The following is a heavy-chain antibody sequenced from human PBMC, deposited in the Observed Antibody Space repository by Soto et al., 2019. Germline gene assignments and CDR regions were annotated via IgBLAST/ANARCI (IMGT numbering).Heavy chain of an antibody. D-gene: IGHD2-15*01. CDR2: IYGSGST. Sequence: QVQLQESGPGLVKPSETLSLTCTVSGGSISTYYWSWIRQPPGKGLEWIGYIYGSGSTDYNPSLKSRVTISVDTSKNLFSLKLSSVTAADTAVYYCARHGGRYCSGGTCYIYWHFDLWGRGTLVTVSS. J-gene: IGHJ2*01. CDR1: GGSISTYY. CDR3: ARHGGRYCSGGTCYIYWHFDL. V-gene: IGHV4-59*08.